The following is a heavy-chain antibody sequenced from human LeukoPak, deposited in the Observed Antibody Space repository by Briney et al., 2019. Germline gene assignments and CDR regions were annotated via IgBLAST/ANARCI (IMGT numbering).Heavy chain of an antibody. D-gene: IGHD1-26*01. CDR2: IYYSGTT. CDR3: ARELGGGEFDY. J-gene: IGHJ4*02. V-gene: IGHV4-31*03. Sequence: SETLSLTCTVSGDSISSGGHYWTWIRQLPGKDLEWIGYIYYSGTTYYNPSLKSRLTITVDTSKNAFSLKLSSVTAADTAVYYCARELGGGEFDYWGPGILVTVSS. CDR1: GDSISSGGHY.